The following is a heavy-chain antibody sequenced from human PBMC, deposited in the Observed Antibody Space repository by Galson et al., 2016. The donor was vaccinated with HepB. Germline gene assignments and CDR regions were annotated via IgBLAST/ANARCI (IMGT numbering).Heavy chain of an antibody. CDR3: ARDPGRSSWYSNFDY. J-gene: IGHJ4*02. CDR2: ISHDGNNK. CDR1: GFSFRSHA. Sequence: SLRLSCAASGFSFRSHAMHWVRQAPGKGLEWVAVISHDGNNKYYADSVKGRFTISRGNSKSTLYVQMSSLRPEDTAVYYCARDPGRSSWYSNFDYWGQGTLVTVSS. D-gene: IGHD6-13*01. V-gene: IGHV3-30-3*01.